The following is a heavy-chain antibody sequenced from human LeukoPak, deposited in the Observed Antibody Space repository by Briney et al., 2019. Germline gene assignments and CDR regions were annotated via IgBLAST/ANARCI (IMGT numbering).Heavy chain of an antibody. CDR1: GYTLTELS. CDR3: ARDYGGSYYEATQDY. D-gene: IGHD1-26*01. J-gene: IGHJ4*02. CDR2: FDPEDGET. Sequence: GASVKVSCKVSGYTLTELSMHWVRQAPGKGFEWMGGFDPEDGETIYAQKFQGRVTMTEDTSTDTAYMELSSLRSEDTAVYYCARDYGGSYYEATQDYWGQGTLVTVSS. V-gene: IGHV1-24*01.